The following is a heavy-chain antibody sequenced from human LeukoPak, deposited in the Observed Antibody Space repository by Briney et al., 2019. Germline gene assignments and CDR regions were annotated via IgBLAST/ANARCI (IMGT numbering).Heavy chain of an antibody. D-gene: IGHD1-26*01. CDR3: ASSGRGSYYGNWFDP. CDR1: GYTFTSYC. J-gene: IGHJ5*02. V-gene: IGHV1-46*03. CDR2: INPSGGST. Sequence: GASVKVSCKASGYTFTSYCMHWVRQAPGQGLEWMGIINPSGGSTSYAQKFQGRVTMTRDTSTSTVYMELSSLRSEDTAVYYRASSGRGSYYGNWFDPWGQGTLVTVSS.